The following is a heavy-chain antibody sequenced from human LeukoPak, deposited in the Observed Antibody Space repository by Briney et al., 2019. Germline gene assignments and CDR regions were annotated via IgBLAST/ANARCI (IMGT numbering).Heavy chain of an antibody. CDR1: GGSISSYY. J-gene: IGHJ4*02. CDR2: IYYNGST. Sequence: SETLSLTCTVSGGSISSYYWSWIRQPPGKGLEWIGYIYYNGSTNYNPSLKSRVTISVDTSKNQFSLKLSSVTAADTAVYYCARATRGPTSFDYWGQGTLVTVSS. V-gene: IGHV4-59*01. CDR3: ARATRGPTSFDY. D-gene: IGHD4-17*01.